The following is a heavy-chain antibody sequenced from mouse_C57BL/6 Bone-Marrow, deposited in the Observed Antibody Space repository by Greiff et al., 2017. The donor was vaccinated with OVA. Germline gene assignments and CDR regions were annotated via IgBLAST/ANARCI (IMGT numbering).Heavy chain of an antibody. J-gene: IGHJ2*01. V-gene: IGHV1-81*01. D-gene: IGHD1-1*01. CDR1: GYTFTSYG. Sequence: VMLVESGAELARPGASVKLSCKASGYTFTSYGISWVKQRTGQGLEWIGEIYPRSGNTYYNEKFKGKATLTADKSSSTAYMELRSLTSEDSAVYFCARKGATAVAGYFDYWGQGTTLTVSS. CDR3: ARKGATAVAGYFDY. CDR2: IYPRSGNT.